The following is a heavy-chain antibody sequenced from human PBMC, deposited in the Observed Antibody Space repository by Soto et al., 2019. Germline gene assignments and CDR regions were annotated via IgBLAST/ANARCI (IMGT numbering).Heavy chain of an antibody. CDR1: GASISSYY. CDR3: ARQAVAVDALWEDNWFDP. CDR2: IYYNGNT. D-gene: IGHD2-8*02. V-gene: IGHV4-59*01. Sequence: QVQLQESGPGLVKPSETLSLTCTVSGASISSYYWNWIRQSPGKGLEWIGHIYYNGNTKYNPFLESRLTISVDTSKNQFSLELNSVTAADTAVYFCARQAVAVDALWEDNWFDPWGQGTLVTVSS. J-gene: IGHJ5*02.